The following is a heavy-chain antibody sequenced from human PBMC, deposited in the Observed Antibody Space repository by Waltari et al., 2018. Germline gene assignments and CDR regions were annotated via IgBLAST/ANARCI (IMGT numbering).Heavy chain of an antibody. D-gene: IGHD5-12*01. J-gene: IGHJ4*02. Sequence: QVQLQESGPGLVKPSETLSLTCTVSGGSISSYYWSWIRQPPGKGLEWIGYIYYSGSTNYNPSLKSRVTISVDTSKNQFSLKLSSVTAADTAVYYCARGESWLLTRLDYWGQGTLVTVSS. CDR2: IYYSGST. CDR1: GGSISSYY. CDR3: ARGESWLLTRLDY. V-gene: IGHV4-59*01.